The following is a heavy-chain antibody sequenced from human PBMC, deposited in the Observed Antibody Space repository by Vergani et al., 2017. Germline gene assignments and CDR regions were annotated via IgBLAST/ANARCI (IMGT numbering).Heavy chain of an antibody. CDR2: ISSSSSTI. Sequence: EVQLVESGGGLVQPGGSLRLSCVTSGFTFSSYSMKWVRQAPGKGLEWVSYISSSSSTIYYADSVRGRFTISRDSGENSMYLQMNSLRVEDTAVYYCARGQPGYQALSSNWFDHCDQGTLVTVSS. J-gene: IGHJ5*02. D-gene: IGHD2-2*01. CDR3: ARGQPGYQALSSNWFDH. CDR1: GFTFSSYS. V-gene: IGHV3-48*01.